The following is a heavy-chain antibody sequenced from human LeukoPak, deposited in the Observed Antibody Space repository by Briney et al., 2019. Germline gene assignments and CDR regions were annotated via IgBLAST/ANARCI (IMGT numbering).Heavy chain of an antibody. CDR1: GGSFSSSSYY. CDR3: ARYVDTAMGYYYYYMDV. CDR2: IYYSGST. V-gene: IGHV4-39*01. D-gene: IGHD5-18*01. Sequence: SETLSLTCAVYGGSFSSSSYYWGWIRQPPGKGLEWIGSIYYSGSTYYNPSLKRRVTISVDTSKNHFSLKLSSVTAADTAVYYCARYVDTAMGYYYYYMDVWGKGTTVTVSS. J-gene: IGHJ6*03.